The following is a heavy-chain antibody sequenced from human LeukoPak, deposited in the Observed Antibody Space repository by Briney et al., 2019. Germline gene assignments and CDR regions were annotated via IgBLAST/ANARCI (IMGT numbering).Heavy chain of an antibody. CDR3: ARAEDCGGDCYHFDY. CDR2: IYYSGST. V-gene: IGHV4-59*01. D-gene: IGHD2-21*02. J-gene: IGHJ4*02. CDR1: GGSISSYY. Sequence: SSETLSLTCTVPGGSISSYYWSWIRQPPGMGLDWIGYIYYSGSTNYNPSLKSRVTISVDTSKNQFSLKLSSVTAADTAVYYCARAEDCGGDCYHFDYWGQGTLVTVSS.